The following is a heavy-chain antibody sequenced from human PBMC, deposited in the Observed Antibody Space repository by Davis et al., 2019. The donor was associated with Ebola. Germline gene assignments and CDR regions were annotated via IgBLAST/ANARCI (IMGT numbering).Heavy chain of an antibody. CDR1: GGSISSYY. D-gene: IGHD6-13*01. CDR2: IYYSGST. V-gene: IGHV4-59*12. J-gene: IGHJ5*02. Sequence: SETLSLTCTVSGGSISSYYWSWIRQPPGKGLEWIRYIYYSGSTNYNPSLKSRVTISEDTSKNQVSLKLSSVTAADTAVYYCARDRLSSSWYLGWFDPWGQGTLVTVSS. CDR3: ARDRLSSSWYLGWFDP.